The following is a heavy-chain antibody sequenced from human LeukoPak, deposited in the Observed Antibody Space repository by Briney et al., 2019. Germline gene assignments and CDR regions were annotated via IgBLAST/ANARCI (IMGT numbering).Heavy chain of an antibody. CDR3: AREAKPVVVVAAGPGY. CDR2: INPSGGST. J-gene: IGHJ4*02. Sequence: ASVTVSCKASGYTFTSYYMHWVRQAPGQGLEWMGIINPSGGSTSYAQKFQGRVTMTRDTSTSTVYMELSSLRSEDTAVYYCAREAKPVVVVAAGPGYWGQGTLVTVSS. CDR1: GYTFTSYY. V-gene: IGHV1-46*01. D-gene: IGHD2-15*01.